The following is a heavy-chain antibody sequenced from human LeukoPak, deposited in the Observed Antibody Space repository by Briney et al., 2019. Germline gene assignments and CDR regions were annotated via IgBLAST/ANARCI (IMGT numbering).Heavy chain of an antibody. V-gene: IGHV3-48*01. D-gene: IGHD1-1*01. Sequence: GGSLTLSCAASGFSFSSYSMNWVRQAPGKGLEWLSYIDDRGSPIKYADSVQGRFTISRDNAKNSLSLQMNGRRGEDTAVYYCVRGETGIGNYLDFWGQGTLVTVSS. CDR2: IDDRGSPI. J-gene: IGHJ4*02. CDR3: VRGETGIGNYLDF. CDR1: GFSFSSYS.